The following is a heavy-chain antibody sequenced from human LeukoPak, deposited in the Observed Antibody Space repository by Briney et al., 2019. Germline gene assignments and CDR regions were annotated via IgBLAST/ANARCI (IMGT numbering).Heavy chain of an antibody. D-gene: IGHD2-15*01. V-gene: IGHV4-61*01. CDR3: ARTVLSYCRGGSCPYFDY. Sequence: SETLSLTCTVSGYSISSGYYWSWIRQPPGKGLEWIGYIYYSGSTNCNPSLKSRVTISVDTSKNQFSLKLSSLTAADTAVYYCARTVLSYCRGGSCPYFDYWGQGTLVTVSS. J-gene: IGHJ4*01. CDR2: IYYSGST. CDR1: GYSISSGYY.